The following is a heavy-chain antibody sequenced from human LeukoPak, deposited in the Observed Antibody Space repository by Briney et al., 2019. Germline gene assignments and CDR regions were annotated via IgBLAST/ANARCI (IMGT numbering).Heavy chain of an antibody. CDR2: VNTDGSST. Sequence: GGSLRLSCTATGFAFSSYWMHWVRQAPGKGLVWVSRVNTDGSSTSYADFVKGRFTISRDNAKNSLYLQMNSLRAEDTAVYYCARDGPLDCGGDCYEDYWGQGTLVTVSS. J-gene: IGHJ4*02. CDR3: ARDGPLDCGGDCYEDY. CDR1: GFAFSSYW. V-gene: IGHV3-74*01. D-gene: IGHD2-21*02.